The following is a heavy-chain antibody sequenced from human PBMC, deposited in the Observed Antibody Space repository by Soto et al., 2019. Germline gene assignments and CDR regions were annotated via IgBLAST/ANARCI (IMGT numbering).Heavy chain of an antibody. V-gene: IGHV4-34*01. D-gene: IGHD3-10*02. CDR2: INHSRST. CDR3: ARGAKRSNYGRTLYTLGYYFDY. J-gene: IGHJ4*02. CDR1: GGSFSGYY. Sequence: QVQLQQWGEGLLKPSETLSLTCAVYGGSFSGYYWSWIRQPPGKGLEWIGEINHSRSTNYNPSLKSRVTISVDTSKNQFTLKLSAEIAADTAVYYGARGAKRSNYGRTLYTLGYYFDYWGQGTLVTVSS.